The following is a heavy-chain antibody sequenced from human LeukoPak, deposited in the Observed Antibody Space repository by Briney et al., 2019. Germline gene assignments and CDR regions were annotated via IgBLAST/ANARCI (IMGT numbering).Heavy chain of an antibody. D-gene: IGHD5-12*01. V-gene: IGHV1-2*02. J-gene: IGHJ3*01. CDR1: GFTFTTYY. Sequence: GASVKVSSKTSGFTFTTYYIHWVRQAPGQGPEWMGWINPNSGDTKYARKFQGRVIMARDTSITTAYMELRRLTSDDTAMYYCAKDRAHVGTMVDVFDFWGQGTMVTVSS. CDR2: INPNSGDT. CDR3: AKDRAHVGTMVDVFDF.